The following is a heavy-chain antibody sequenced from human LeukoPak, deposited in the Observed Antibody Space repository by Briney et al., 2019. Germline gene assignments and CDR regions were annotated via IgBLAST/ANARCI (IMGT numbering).Heavy chain of an antibody. CDR2: ITPVIGSV. V-gene: IGHV1-69*08. J-gene: IGHJ5*02. Sequence: SVKVSCKTSGGTFNSHIFSWVRQAPGQGLEWMGRITPVIGSVKYAQKFQGGMTIFADASTTTAYMELNSLTSEDTAVYFCTRVNLRGSQYNWFDPWGQGTLVTVSS. D-gene: IGHD1-26*01. CDR1: GGTFNSHI. CDR3: TRVNLRGSQYNWFDP.